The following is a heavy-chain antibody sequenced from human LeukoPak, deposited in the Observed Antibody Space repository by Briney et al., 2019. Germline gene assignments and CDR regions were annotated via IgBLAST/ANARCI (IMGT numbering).Heavy chain of an antibody. Sequence: PGGSLRLSCAASGFTFSSYAMHWVRQAPGKGLEGVAVISYDGSNKYYADSVKGRFTISRDNSKNTLYLQMNSLRAEDTAVYYCARDRMSYWYFDLWGRGTLVTVSS. V-gene: IGHV3-30-3*01. CDR1: GFTFSSYA. CDR2: ISYDGSNK. CDR3: ARDRMSYWYFDL. J-gene: IGHJ2*01.